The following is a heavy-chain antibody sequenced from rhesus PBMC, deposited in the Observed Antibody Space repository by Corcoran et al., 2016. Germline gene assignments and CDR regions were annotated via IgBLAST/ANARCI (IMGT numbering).Heavy chain of an antibody. J-gene: IGHJ4*01. CDR3: ARDPGYSYSDY. V-gene: IGHV3-116*01. Sequence: EVQLVESGGGLVQPGGSLRVSCAASGFTFSDYYMQWDRQAQGKGPAVVGFIRNKASGGTAEYAASVKGSFTISRDDSKSIASLQMNSLKTEDTAVYYCARDPGYSYSDYWGQGVLVTVSS. CDR1: GFTFSDYY. D-gene: IGHD5-12*01. CDR2: IRNKASGGTA.